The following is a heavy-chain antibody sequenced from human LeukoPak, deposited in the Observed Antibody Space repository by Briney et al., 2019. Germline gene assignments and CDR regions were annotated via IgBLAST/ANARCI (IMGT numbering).Heavy chain of an antibody. CDR3: ARVGSYSSSWYFDY. D-gene: IGHD6-13*01. J-gene: IGHJ4*02. CDR2: IRYDGSNK. V-gene: IGHV3-30*02. Sequence: PGGSLRLSCAASGFTFSSYGMHWVRQAPGKGLEWVAFIRYDGSNKYYADSVKGRFTISRDNAKNSLYLQMNSLRAEDTAVYYCARVGSYSSSWYFDYWGQGTLVTVSS. CDR1: GFTFSSYG.